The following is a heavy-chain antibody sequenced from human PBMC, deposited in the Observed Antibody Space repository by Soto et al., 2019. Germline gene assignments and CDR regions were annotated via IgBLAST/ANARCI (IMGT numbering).Heavy chain of an antibody. CDR3: ARDIGEIRDYYYGMDV. CDR2: ISSSSSTI. Sequence: PGGSLRLSCAASGFTFSSYSMNWVRQAPGKGLEWVSYISSSSSTIYYADSVKGRFTISRDNAKNSLYLQMNSLRDEDTAVYYCARDIGEIRDYYYGMDVWGQGTTVTVSS. V-gene: IGHV3-48*02. D-gene: IGHD3-16*02. J-gene: IGHJ6*02. CDR1: GFTFSSYS.